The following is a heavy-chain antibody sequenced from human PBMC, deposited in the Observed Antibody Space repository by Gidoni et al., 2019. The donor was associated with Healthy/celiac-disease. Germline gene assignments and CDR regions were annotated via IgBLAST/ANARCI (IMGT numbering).Heavy chain of an antibody. CDR2: ISWNSGSI. CDR1: GFTFDDYA. Sequence: EVQLVESGGGLVQPGRSLRLSCAASGFTFDDYAMHWVRQAPGKGLEWVSGISWNSGSIGYADSVKGRFTISRDNAKNSLYLQMNSLRAEDTALYYCAKDIIPGQQLVPDYCGFDYWGQGTLVTVSS. D-gene: IGHD6-13*01. J-gene: IGHJ4*02. V-gene: IGHV3-9*01. CDR3: AKDIIPGQQLVPDYCGFDY.